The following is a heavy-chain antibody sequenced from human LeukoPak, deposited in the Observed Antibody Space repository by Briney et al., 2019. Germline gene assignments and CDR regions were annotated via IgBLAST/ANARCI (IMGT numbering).Heavy chain of an antibody. CDR1: GFTFSSYS. CDR2: IAFDDTDR. V-gene: IGHV3-30*18. CDR3: TNSDDYGDY. J-gene: IGHJ4*02. Sequence: GGSLRLSCAASGFTFSSYSMNWVRQAPGKGLEWVAAIAFDDTDRYYIDSVKGRFTISRDDSKNTLYLHMTSLRAEDTAVYYCTNSDDYGDYWGQGTLVTVSS.